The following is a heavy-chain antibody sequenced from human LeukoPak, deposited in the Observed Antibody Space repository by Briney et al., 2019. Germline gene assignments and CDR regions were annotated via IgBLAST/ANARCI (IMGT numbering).Heavy chain of an antibody. CDR1: GGSFSGYY. CDR2: INHSGST. CDR3: ARGGQYSGWYGYYYYYYMDV. J-gene: IGHJ6*03. Sequence: SETLSLTCAVYGGSFSGYYWSWIRQPPGKGLEWIGEINHSGSTNYNPSLKSRVTISVDTSKNQFSLKLSSVTAADTAVYYCARGGQYSGWYGYYYYYYMDVWGKGTTVTFSS. V-gene: IGHV4-34*01. D-gene: IGHD6-19*01.